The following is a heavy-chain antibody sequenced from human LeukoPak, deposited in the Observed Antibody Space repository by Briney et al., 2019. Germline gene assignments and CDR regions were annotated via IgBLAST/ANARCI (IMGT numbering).Heavy chain of an antibody. CDR3: AKDESRYSGYEDY. D-gene: IGHD5-12*01. CDR2: ISYDGSNK. V-gene: IGHV3-30*18. Sequence: GGSLRLSCAASGFTFSSYGMHWVRQAPGKGLEWVAVISYDGSNKYYADSVKGRFTISRDNSKNTLYLQMNSLRAEDTAVYYCAKDESRYSGYEDYWGQGTLVTVSS. J-gene: IGHJ4*02. CDR1: GFTFSSYG.